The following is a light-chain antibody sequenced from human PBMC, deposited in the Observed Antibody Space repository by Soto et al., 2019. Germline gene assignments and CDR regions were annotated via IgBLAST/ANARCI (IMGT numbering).Light chain of an antibody. CDR2: KAS. J-gene: IGKJ1*01. Sequence: DIQMTQSPSTLSASVGDRVTITCRASQSITDWLAWYQQKPGKAPTFLIYKASNLEGGVPSRFSGSGSGTEFTLTISSVQPDDFATYYCQYWDDYSWTFGQGTKVEI. V-gene: IGKV1-5*03. CDR3: QYWDDYSWT. CDR1: QSITDW.